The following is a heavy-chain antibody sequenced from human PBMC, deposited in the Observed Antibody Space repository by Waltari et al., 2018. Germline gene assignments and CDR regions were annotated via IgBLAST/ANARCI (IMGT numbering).Heavy chain of an antibody. D-gene: IGHD6-6*01. CDR1: GYTFTGYY. Sequence: QVQLVQSGAEVKKPGASVKVSCKASGYTFTGYYMHWVRQAPGQGLEWMGWINPNSGGTNYAKKFQGRVTMTRHTSISTAYMELGRWSSDDTAGYYWAGGGGGGIAARLYYYYGMDVWGQGTTVTVSS. J-gene: IGHJ6*02. CDR3: AGGGGGGIAARLYYYYGMDV. V-gene: IGHV1-2*02. CDR2: INPNSGGT.